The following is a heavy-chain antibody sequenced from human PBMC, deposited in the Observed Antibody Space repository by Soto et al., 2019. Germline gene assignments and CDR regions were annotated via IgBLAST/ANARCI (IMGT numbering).Heavy chain of an antibody. CDR3: TKDETSGRGPPFSCHI. V-gene: IGHV3-30*18. D-gene: IGHD6-19*01. CDR2: VSSDGDAE. Sequence: QVQLVESAGGVVQPGGSLRLSCSTSGFTFSDYAMHWVRQAPGKGLEWVATVSSDGDAEYYADSVKGRFAISRDNSMGTLSLKRDCLRADDKGVYYCTKDETSGRGPPFSCHIWGQGTMVTVS. CDR1: GFTFSDYA. J-gene: IGHJ3*02.